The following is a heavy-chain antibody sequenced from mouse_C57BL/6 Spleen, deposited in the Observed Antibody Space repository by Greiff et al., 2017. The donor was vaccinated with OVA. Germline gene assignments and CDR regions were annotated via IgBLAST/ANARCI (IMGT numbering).Heavy chain of an antibody. Sequence: VQLQQPGAELVKPGASVKLSCKASGYTFTSYWMQWVKQRPGQGLEWIGEIDPSDSYTNYNQKFKGKATLTVDTSSSTAYMQLSSLTSEDAAVYYCARGGDSSGYAYWGQGTLVTVSA. CDR2: IDPSDSYT. D-gene: IGHD3-2*02. J-gene: IGHJ3*01. CDR1: GYTFTSYW. CDR3: ARGGDSSGYAY. V-gene: IGHV1-50*01.